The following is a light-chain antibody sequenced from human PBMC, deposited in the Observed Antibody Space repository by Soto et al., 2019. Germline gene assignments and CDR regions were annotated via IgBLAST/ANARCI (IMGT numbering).Light chain of an antibody. CDR1: QSVSSY. V-gene: IGKV3-11*01. CDR2: DAS. CDR3: QQRSNWLT. Sequence: EIVLTQSPATLSLSPGERATLSCRASQSVSSYLAWYQQKPGQAPRLLIYDASNRATGIPARFSGSGSGTDFTLTISSLEREDFAVYYCQQRSNWLTFSGGTKVEIK. J-gene: IGKJ4*01.